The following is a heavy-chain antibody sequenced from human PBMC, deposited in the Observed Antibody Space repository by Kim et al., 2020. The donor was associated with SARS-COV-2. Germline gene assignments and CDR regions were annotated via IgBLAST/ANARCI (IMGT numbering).Heavy chain of an antibody. D-gene: IGHD3-22*01. CDR2: T. J-gene: IGHJ4*02. V-gene: IGHV4-34*09. Sequence: TNYNPSLKRRVTISVDPSKNQFSLKLSSGTAADTAVYYCAREDSSGYIDYWGQGTLVTVSS. CDR3: AREDSSGYIDY.